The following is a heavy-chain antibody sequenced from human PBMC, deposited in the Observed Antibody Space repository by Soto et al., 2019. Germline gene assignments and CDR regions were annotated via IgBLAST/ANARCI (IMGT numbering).Heavy chain of an antibody. CDR3: ARGAYYYDSSGYYSVYFQH. J-gene: IGHJ1*01. D-gene: IGHD3-22*01. Sequence: GGSLRLSCAASGFTFSSYDMRWVRQATGKGLEWVSAIGTAGDTYYPGSVKGRFTIYRENAKNSLYLQMNSLRAGDTAVYYCARGAYYYDSSGYYSVYFQHWGQGT. V-gene: IGHV3-13*04. CDR2: IGTAGDT. CDR1: GFTFSSYD.